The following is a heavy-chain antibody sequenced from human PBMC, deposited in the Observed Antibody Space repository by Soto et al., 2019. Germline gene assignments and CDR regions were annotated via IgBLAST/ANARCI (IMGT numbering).Heavy chain of an antibody. CDR2: IISSSSYI. D-gene: IGHD2-2*01. V-gene: IGHV3-21*01. Sequence: GSLRLSCAASGFTFSSYSMNWVRQAPGKGLALVSSIISSSSYIYYADSVKGRFTISRDNAKNSLYLQMNSLRAEDTAVYYCAGMEVVPVYYGMDVWCQGTTVTVSS. CDR1: GFTFSSYS. CDR3: AGMEVVPVYYGMDV. J-gene: IGHJ6*02.